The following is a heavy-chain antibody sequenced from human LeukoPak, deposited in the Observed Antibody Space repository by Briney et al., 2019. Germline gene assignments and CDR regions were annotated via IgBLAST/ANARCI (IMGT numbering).Heavy chain of an antibody. CDR1: GFTFSSYW. V-gene: IGHV3-7*05. Sequence: GGSLRLSCAASGFTFSSYWMSWVRQTPGKGLEWVANIKQDESEKYYVDSVKGRFTISRDNAKNTLYLQINSLRVEDTAVYYCARDRPRAVWGQGTTVTVSS. CDR3: ARDRPRAV. CDR2: IKQDESEK. J-gene: IGHJ6*02.